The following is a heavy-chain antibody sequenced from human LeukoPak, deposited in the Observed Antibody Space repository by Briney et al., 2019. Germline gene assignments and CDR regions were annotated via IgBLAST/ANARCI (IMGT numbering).Heavy chain of an antibody. CDR1: GFTFSSHW. CDR2: INGDGSSV. D-gene: IGHD1-26*01. CDR3: ARDEVGATPIDY. J-gene: IGHJ4*02. V-gene: IGHV3-74*01. Sequence: GGSLRLSCEASGFTFSSHWMHWVRQVPGKGLVWVSNINGDGSSVGYADSVKGRSAVSRDNAKNTLYLHMSSLRAEDTAVYYCARDEVGATPIDYWGQGTLVTVSS.